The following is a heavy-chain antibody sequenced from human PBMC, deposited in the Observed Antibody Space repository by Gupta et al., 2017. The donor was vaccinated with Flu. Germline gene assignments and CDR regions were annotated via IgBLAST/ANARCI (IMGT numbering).Heavy chain of an antibody. CDR3: ARDRDEWDHSGDWGFDF. J-gene: IGHJ4*02. D-gene: IGHD2-21*02. Sequence: EMNWVRQAPGKGLEWVSYISGSGSAIYYADSVRGRFTISRDNAKNSLFLQMNSLRAEDTAVYYCARDRDEWDHSGDWGFDFWGQGTLVTVSS. CDR2: ISGSGSAI. V-gene: IGHV3-48*03.